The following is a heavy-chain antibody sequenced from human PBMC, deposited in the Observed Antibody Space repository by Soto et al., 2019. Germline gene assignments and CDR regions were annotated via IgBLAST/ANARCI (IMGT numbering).Heavy chain of an antibody. V-gene: IGHV1-24*01. CDR1: GYTLTELS. CDR3: ATLPPVSGSYYFDC. J-gene: IGHJ4*02. D-gene: IGHD1-26*01. Sequence: ASVKVSCKVSGYTLTELSMHWVRQAPGKGLEWMGGFDPEDGETIYAQKFQGRVTMTEDTSTDTAYMELSSLRSEDTAVYYCATLPPVSGSYYFDCWGQGTLVTVSS. CDR2: FDPEDGET.